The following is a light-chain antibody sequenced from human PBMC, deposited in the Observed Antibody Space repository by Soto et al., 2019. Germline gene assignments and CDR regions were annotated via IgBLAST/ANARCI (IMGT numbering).Light chain of an antibody. CDR3: QQYYNIPPT. CDR2: WAS. J-gene: IGKJ1*01. V-gene: IGKV4-1*01. CDR1: QSVLSSSNSKNY. Sequence: DIAMTQSPDSLAVSLGERATINCKSSQSVLSSSNSKNYLAWYQQKPGQPPKLLLYWASTRESGVPDRFSGSGSGTDFTLTISSLQAEDVAVYYCQQYYNIPPTFGQGTKVEIK.